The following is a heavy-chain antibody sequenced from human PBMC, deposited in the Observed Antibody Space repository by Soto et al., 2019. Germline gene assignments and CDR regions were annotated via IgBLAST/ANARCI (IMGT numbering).Heavy chain of an antibody. CDR2: ISPSGGST. Sequence: GASVKVSCKASGFSFSNYYMHWVRQAPGQGLEWMAIISPSGGSTTFAQKFQGRLTVTRDASASTLYMGLSSLTSDDTAVYFCTRGYVVRCGSYPFWG. CDR3: TRGYVVRCGSYPF. CDR1: GFSFSNYY. J-gene: IGHJ2*01. V-gene: IGHV1-46*03. D-gene: IGHD1-26*01.